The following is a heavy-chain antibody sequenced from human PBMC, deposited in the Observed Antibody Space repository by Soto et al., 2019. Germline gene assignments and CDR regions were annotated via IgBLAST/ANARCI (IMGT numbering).Heavy chain of an antibody. CDR2: LVPIVDTS. V-gene: IGHV1-69*12. CDR1: GGTFSSYA. Sequence: QVQLVQSGAEVRQPASSVKVSCKTSGGTFSSYAISWVRQAPGQGLEWMGGLVPIVDTSTYAQKLQGGVTITADESTSTVYMELSSLRSDDTAVYYCVSVVAIPGYPDNWGQGTLVTVSS. D-gene: IGHD5-12*01. J-gene: IGHJ4*02. CDR3: VSVVAIPGYPDN.